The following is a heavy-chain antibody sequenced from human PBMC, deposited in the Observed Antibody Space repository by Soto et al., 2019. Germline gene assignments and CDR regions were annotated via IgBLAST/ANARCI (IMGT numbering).Heavy chain of an antibody. CDR1: GGSFSGYY. Sequence: QVQIQQWGEGLLKPSETLSLTCAVSGGSFSGYYWSWIRQPPGKGLEWIGEIDSSGNINHSPSLKSRVTISVDKSNNQFSLKLRSVTAADTAVYYCARKYYSGGFDPWGQGVLVTVS. V-gene: IGHV4-34*01. CDR2: IDSSGNI. CDR3: ARKYYSGGFDP. J-gene: IGHJ5*02. D-gene: IGHD3-10*01.